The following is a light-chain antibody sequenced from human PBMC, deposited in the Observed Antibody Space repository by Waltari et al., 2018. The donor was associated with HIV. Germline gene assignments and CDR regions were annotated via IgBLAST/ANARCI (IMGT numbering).Light chain of an antibody. V-gene: IGLV2-23*02. Sequence: ALTQPASVPGSPGQSIPISCTVTSRDVGGYHPVSWYQQHPGKAPKLMIYEVSKRPSGVSNRFSGSKSGNTASLTTSGLQAEDEADYYCCAYAGSTTYVIFGGGTKLTVL. CDR2: EVS. CDR1: SRDVGGYHP. J-gene: IGLJ2*01. CDR3: CAYAGSTTYVI.